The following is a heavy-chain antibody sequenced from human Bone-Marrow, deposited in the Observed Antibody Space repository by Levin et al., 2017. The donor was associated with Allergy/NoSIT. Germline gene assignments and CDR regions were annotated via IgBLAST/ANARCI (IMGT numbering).Heavy chain of an antibody. V-gene: IGHV4-39*01. CDR3: ARTVNPLTGWFDP. D-gene: IGHD4-11*01. CDR1: GTSITSDTYY. CDR2: IYYSGTT. Sequence: SETLSLTCTVSGTSITSDTYYWGWIRQPPGKGLEWIATIYYSGTTYYNPSLESRVTMSVDTSKSQFSLRLTSVTAADTAVYYCARTVNPLTGWFDPWGQGTLVTVSS. J-gene: IGHJ5*02.